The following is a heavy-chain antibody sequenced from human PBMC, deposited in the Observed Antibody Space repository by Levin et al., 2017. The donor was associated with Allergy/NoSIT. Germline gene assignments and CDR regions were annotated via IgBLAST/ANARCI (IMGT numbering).Heavy chain of an antibody. CDR2: ISSSSSYI. D-gene: IGHD3-3*01. V-gene: IGHV3-21*01. CDR3: ARGLGDFWSGYYEPNDY. J-gene: IGHJ4*02. Sequence: PGESLKISCAASGFTFSGYSMNWVRQAPGKGLEWVSSISSSSSYIYYADSVKGRFTISRDNAKNSLYLQMNSLRAEDTAVYYCARGLGDFWSGYYEPNDYWGQGTLVTVSS. CDR1: GFTFSGYS.